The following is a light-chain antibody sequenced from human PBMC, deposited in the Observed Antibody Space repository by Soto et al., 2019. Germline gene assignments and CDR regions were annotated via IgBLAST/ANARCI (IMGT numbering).Light chain of an antibody. J-gene: IGKJ1*01. Sequence: DIQMTQSPSTLSASVGDRVTITCRASQSISSWLAWYQQKPGKAPKLLIYKASTLESGVPSRFRGSGSGTEFNLTLSSLQPDDFATYYCQQYNSDPPWTFGQGTKVEIK. V-gene: IGKV1-5*03. CDR1: QSISSW. CDR2: KAS. CDR3: QQYNSDPPWT.